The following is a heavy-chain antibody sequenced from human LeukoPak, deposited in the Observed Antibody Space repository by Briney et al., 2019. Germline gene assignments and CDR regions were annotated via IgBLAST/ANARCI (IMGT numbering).Heavy chain of an antibody. CDR1: GYTFTSYG. V-gene: IGHV1-18*01. CDR3: ARESDEGAAAPDY. CDR2: ISAYNGNT. J-gene: IGHJ4*02. Sequence: ASVKVSCKASGYTFTSYGISWVRQAPGQGLEWVGWISAYNGNTNYAQKLQGRFTMTTDTSTSTAYMELSSLRSEDTAVYYCARESDEGAAAPDYWGQGTLVTVSS. D-gene: IGHD6-13*01.